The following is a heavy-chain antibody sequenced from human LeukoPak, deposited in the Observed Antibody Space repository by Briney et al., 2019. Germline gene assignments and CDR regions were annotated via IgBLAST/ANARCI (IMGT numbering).Heavy chain of an antibody. V-gene: IGHV4-59*08. CDR3: ARAGYSYGIISYFDS. CDR2: IHYSGST. Sequence: SETLSLTCTVSGASISSYYWSWIRQPPGKGLEWIGNIHYSGSTNYNPSLRSRVTISRDTSKNQFSLKLSSVTAADTAIYYCARAGYSYGIISYFDSWGQGTLVTVSS. J-gene: IGHJ4*02. D-gene: IGHD5-18*01. CDR1: GASISSYY.